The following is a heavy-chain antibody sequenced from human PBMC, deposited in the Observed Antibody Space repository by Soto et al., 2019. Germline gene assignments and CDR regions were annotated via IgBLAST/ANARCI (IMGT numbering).Heavy chain of an antibody. V-gene: IGHV3-53*01. Sequence: GGSLRLSCAASGFTVSSNYMSWVRQAPGKGLEWVSVIYSGGSTYYADSVKGRFTISRDNSKNTLYLQMNSLRAEDTAVYYCARDPAALYSSSAWGQGTLVTVSS. CDR1: GFTVSSNY. CDR3: ARDPAALYSSSA. D-gene: IGHD6-6*01. CDR2: IYSGGST. J-gene: IGHJ5*02.